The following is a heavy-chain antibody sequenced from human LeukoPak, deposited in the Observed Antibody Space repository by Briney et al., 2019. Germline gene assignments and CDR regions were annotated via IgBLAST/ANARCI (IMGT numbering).Heavy chain of an antibody. V-gene: IGHV3-23*01. CDR1: GFTFSSYG. J-gene: IGHJ4*02. Sequence: GSLRLSCAASGFTFSSYGMSWVRQAPGKGLEWVSAISGSGGSTYYADSVKGRFTISRDNSKNTLYLQMNSLRAEDTAVYYCAKDRTGTYYFDYWGQGTLVTVSS. CDR3: AKDRTGTYYFDY. D-gene: IGHD2-8*02. CDR2: ISGSGGST.